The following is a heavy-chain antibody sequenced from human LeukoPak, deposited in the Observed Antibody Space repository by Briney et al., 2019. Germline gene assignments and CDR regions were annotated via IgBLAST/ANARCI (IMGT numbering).Heavy chain of an antibody. V-gene: IGHV4-59*12. D-gene: IGHD3-10*01. CDR3: ARRRWGYGSGSYDY. Sequence: SETLSLTCTVSGGSISSYYWNWIRQPPGKGLEWIGYIYYSGSTNYNPSLKSRVTISVDTSKKQFSLKLSSVTAADTAVYYCARRRWGYGSGSYDYWGQGTLVTVSS. CDR1: GGSISSYY. CDR2: IYYSGST. J-gene: IGHJ4*02.